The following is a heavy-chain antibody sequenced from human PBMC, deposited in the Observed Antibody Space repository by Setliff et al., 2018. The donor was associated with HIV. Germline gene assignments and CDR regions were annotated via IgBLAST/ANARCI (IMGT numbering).Heavy chain of an antibody. J-gene: IGHJ4*02. D-gene: IGHD6-19*01. CDR3: ARSPRYSSGWYVY. V-gene: IGHV1-69*05. CDR2: SIPMYGTS. CDR1: GGTFSSYA. Sequence: GASVKVSCKASGGTFSSYAISWVRQAPGQGLEWMGGSIPMYGTSNYAQKFQGRVTITTDESTSTAYMELSRLRSDDTAVYYCARSPRYSSGWYVYWGQGTPVTVSS.